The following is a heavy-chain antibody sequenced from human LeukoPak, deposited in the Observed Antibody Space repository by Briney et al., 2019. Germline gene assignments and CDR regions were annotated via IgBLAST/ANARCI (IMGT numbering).Heavy chain of an antibody. CDR3: ARVPIVGATWYYFDY. CDR1: GYTFTGYY. V-gene: IGHV7-4-1*02. J-gene: IGHJ4*02. CDR2: INTNTGNP. D-gene: IGHD1-26*01. Sequence: ASVKVSCKASGYTFTGYYMHWVRQAPGQGLEWMGWINTNTGNPTYAQGFTGRFVFSLDTSVSTAYLQISSLKAEDTAVYYCARVPIVGATWYYFDYWGQGTLVTVSS.